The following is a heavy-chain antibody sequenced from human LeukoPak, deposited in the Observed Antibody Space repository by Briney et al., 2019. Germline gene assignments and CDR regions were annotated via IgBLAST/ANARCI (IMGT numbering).Heavy chain of an antibody. J-gene: IGHJ3*02. Sequence: GGSLRLSCAASGFTFSSYSMNWVRQAPGKGLEWVSSISSSSSYIYYADSVKGRFTISRDNAKNSLYLQMNSLRAEDTAVYYCARDSRYSSSWFDAFDIWGQGTMATVSS. CDR2: ISSSSSYI. CDR3: ARDSRYSSSWFDAFDI. D-gene: IGHD6-13*01. CDR1: GFTFSSYS. V-gene: IGHV3-21*01.